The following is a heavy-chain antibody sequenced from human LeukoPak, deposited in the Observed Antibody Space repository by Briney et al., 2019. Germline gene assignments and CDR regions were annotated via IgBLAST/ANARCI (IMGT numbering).Heavy chain of an antibody. CDR3: AMEGYSGNYPAY. J-gene: IGHJ4*02. Sequence: GGSLRLSCAASGFTFSTYSMNWVRQAPGKGLEWVSSISSSSSYIYYANSVKGRFTISRDNAKNSLYLQMNSLRAEDTAVYYCAMEGYSGNYPAYWGQGTLVTVSS. V-gene: IGHV3-21*01. CDR1: GFTFSTYS. CDR2: ISSSSSYI. D-gene: IGHD1-26*01.